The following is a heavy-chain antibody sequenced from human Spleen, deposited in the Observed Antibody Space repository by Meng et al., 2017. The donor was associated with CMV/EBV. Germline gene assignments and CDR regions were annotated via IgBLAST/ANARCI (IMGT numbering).Heavy chain of an antibody. CDR3: ARDRAAVGFHYYTMDA. CDR2: ISSSGAT. J-gene: IGHJ6*02. V-gene: IGHV4-59*01. Sequence: GSLRLSCAAYGGPFSGCYWSWVRQPPGKGLEWIGYISSSGATNYNPSLKSRLTISMDTSKSQFSLELRSVTAADTAIYYCARDRAAVGFHYYTMDAWGQGTTVTVSS. CDR1: GGPFSGCY. D-gene: IGHD2-15*01.